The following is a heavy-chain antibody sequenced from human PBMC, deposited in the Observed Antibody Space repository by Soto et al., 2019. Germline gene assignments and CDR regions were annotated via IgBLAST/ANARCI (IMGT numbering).Heavy chain of an antibody. V-gene: IGHV1-8*01. CDR1: GDTFITND. Sequence: ASVKVSCKASGDTFITNDINWVRQASGQGLEWMGWMKPSTGDSGSDPDFQGRITMTRDTATSTAYMELSSLKFEDTAVYYCARGGPAAGFDLWGQGSLVTVSS. CDR2: MKPSTGDS. D-gene: IGHD6-13*01. CDR3: ARGGPAAGFDL. J-gene: IGHJ5*02.